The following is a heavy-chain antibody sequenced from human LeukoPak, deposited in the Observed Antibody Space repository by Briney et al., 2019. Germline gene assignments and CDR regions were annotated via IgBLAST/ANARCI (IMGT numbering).Heavy chain of an antibody. CDR3: ARVKYYYDSSGYYYVSEYYFDY. Sequence: ASVKVSCKASGYTFTSYGISWARQAPGQGLEWMGWISAYNGNTNYAQKLQGRVTMTTDTSTSTAYMELRSLRSDDTAVYYCARVKYYYDSSGYYYVSEYYFDYWGQGTLVTVSS. CDR2: ISAYNGNT. CDR1: GYTFTSYG. D-gene: IGHD3-22*01. V-gene: IGHV1-18*01. J-gene: IGHJ4*02.